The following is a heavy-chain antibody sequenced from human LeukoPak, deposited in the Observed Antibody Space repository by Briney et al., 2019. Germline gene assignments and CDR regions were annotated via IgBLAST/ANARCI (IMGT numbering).Heavy chain of an antibody. J-gene: IGHJ4*02. Sequence: GGSLRLSCAASGFTFSRYSMNWVRQAPGKGLEWVSSISISSNYIYYTDSVKGRCTISRDNGKNSLYLQMNSLRAEDTALYYCAKDMAAYYYSSGNIDYWGQGTLVTVSS. CDR3: AKDMAAYYYSSGNIDY. D-gene: IGHD3-10*01. CDR1: GFTFSRYS. V-gene: IGHV3-21*04. CDR2: ISISSNYI.